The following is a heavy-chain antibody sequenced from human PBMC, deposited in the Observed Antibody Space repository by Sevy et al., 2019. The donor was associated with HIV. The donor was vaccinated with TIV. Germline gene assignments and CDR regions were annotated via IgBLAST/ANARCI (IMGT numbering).Heavy chain of an antibody. CDR3: AKDNVGYSSGWYFYFDF. CDR1: GFTFDDYA. J-gene: IGHJ4*02. CDR2: ITWNSGSV. V-gene: IGHV3-9*01. Sequence: GGSLRLSCAASGFTFDDYAMHWVRQPPGKGLEWVSGITWNSGSVGYADSVKGRFTISRDNAKNSLYLQMNNRRAEDTALYYCAKDNVGYSSGWYFYFDFWGQGTLVTVSS. D-gene: IGHD6-13*01.